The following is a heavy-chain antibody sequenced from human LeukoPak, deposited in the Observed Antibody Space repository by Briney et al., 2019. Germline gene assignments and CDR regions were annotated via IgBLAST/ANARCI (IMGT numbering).Heavy chain of an antibody. V-gene: IGHV4-34*01. CDR1: GGSFSGYY. Sequence: PSETLSLTCAVYGGSFSGYYWSWIRQPPGKGLEWIGEINHSGSTNYNPSLKSRVTISVDTSKNQFSLKLSSVTAADTAVYYCARGDYGSGSPYGMDVWGQGTTVIVSS. CDR3: ARGDYGSGSPYGMDV. CDR2: INHSGST. J-gene: IGHJ6*02. D-gene: IGHD3-10*01.